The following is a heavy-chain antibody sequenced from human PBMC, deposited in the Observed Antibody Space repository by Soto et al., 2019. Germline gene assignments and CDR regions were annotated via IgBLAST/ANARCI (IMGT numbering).Heavy chain of an antibody. V-gene: IGHV4-31*03. Sequence: QVQLQESGPGLVKPSQTLSLTCTVSGGSINSGDYYWSWIRQHPGKGLEWIGYIYYSGSTYYNPSLKSRVTISVDTSKNQISLKLSSVTAADTAVYYCARGAPRNSYYYYGMDVWGQGTTVTVSS. CDR1: GGSINSGDYY. CDR2: IYYSGST. J-gene: IGHJ6*02. CDR3: ARGAPRNSYYYYGMDV. D-gene: IGHD1-1*01.